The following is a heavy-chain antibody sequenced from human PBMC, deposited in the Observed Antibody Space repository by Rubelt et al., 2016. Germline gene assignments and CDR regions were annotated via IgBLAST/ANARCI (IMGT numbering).Heavy chain of an antibody. D-gene: IGHD2-15*01. Sequence: EVQLVESGGGVVQPGGSLRLSCAASGFTFDDFTMHCVRQAPGTGLEWVSLISADGGSKYYADSVKGRFNMSSDNSNNSLDLQRKSLRTEDTALYYCAKVDCSGGSCSSPFDYWGRGTLVTVSS. V-gene: IGHV3-43*02. J-gene: IGHJ4*02. CDR1: GFTFDDFT. CDR3: AKVDCSGGSCSSPFDY. CDR2: ISADGGSK.